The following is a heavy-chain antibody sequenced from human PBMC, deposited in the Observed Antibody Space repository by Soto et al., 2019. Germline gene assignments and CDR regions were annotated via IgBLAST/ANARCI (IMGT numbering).Heavy chain of an antibody. CDR1: GFTFSSYA. J-gene: IGHJ5*02. V-gene: IGHV3-30-3*01. D-gene: IGHD3-22*01. CDR3: ARGYYYDSSGYYHNWFDP. Sequence: GGSLRLSCAASGFTFSSYAMHWVRQAPGKGLEWVAVISYDGSNKSYADSVKGRFTISRDNSKNTLYLQMNSLRAEDTAVYYCARGYYYDSSGYYHNWFDPWGQGTLVTVSS. CDR2: ISYDGSNK.